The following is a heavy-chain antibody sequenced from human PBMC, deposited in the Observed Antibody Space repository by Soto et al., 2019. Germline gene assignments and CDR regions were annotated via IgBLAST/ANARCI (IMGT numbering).Heavy chain of an antibody. CDR3: ARHLYDNRNYLDALDV. J-gene: IGHJ3*01. D-gene: IGHD3-22*01. V-gene: IGHV5-10-1*01. Sequence: PGEPRKISCNVSVYSFTTFWISWVRQVPEKGLEWMGRLDPADSFTNYSPSFQGHVTISVDKSINTAYLQWSSLKASDTAIYYCARHLYDNRNYLDALDVWGQGTMVTVSS. CDR2: LDPADSFT. CDR1: VYSFTTFW.